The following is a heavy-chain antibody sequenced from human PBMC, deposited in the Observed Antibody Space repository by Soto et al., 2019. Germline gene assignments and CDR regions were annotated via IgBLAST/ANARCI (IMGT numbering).Heavy chain of an antibody. V-gene: IGHV3-9*01. Sequence: EVQLVESGGGLVQPGRSLRLSCAASGFTFDDYAMHWVRQAPGKGLEWVSGISCNSGSIGYADSVKGRFTISRDNAKNSLYLQMHSLRAEDTALYYCAKAGRNYYGSGSYYNARLPLGYYMDVWGKGTTVTVSS. CDR2: ISCNSGSI. CDR3: AKAGRNYYGSGSYYNARLPLGYYMDV. J-gene: IGHJ6*03. D-gene: IGHD3-10*01. CDR1: GFTFDDYA.